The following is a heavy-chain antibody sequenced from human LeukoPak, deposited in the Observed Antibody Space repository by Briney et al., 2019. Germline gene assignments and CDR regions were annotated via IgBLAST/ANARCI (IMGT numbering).Heavy chain of an antibody. D-gene: IGHD4-17*01. CDR3: ARAGYDYGDPGEVLLDY. CDR2: ISSSSSYI. Sequence: PGGSLRLPCAASGFTFSSYSMNWVRQAPGKGLEWVSSISSSSSYIYYADSVKGRFTISRDNAKNSLYLQMNSLRAEDTAVYYCARAGYDYGDPGEVLLDYWGQGTLVTVSS. V-gene: IGHV3-21*01. J-gene: IGHJ4*02. CDR1: GFTFSSYS.